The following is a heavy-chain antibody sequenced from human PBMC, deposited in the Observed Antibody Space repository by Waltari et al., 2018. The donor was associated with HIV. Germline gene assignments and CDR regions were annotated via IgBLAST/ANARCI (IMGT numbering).Heavy chain of an antibody. D-gene: IGHD6-6*01. V-gene: IGHV3-74*01. J-gene: IGHJ4*02. Sequence: EVQLVESGGDLVQPGGSLRLACTASVFTLTGYWMHWVGQVHGKWLGCVSYISSDASTTDYADSVKGRFTSSRDNAKNALFRQMSNLRAEDTALYYCVRASNIGSRRLDLWGQGTLVTVST. CDR3: VRASNIGSRRLDL. CDR2: ISSDASTT. CDR1: VFTLTGYW.